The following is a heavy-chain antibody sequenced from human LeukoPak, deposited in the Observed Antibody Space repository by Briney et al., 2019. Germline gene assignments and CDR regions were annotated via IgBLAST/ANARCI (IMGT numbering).Heavy chain of an antibody. CDR3: ARQDCSGGSCYLNMFDP. V-gene: IGHV5-51*01. D-gene: IGHD2-15*01. J-gene: IGHJ5*02. CDR1: GYSFTSYW. CDR2: IYPGDSDT. Sequence: GASLKISCKGSGYSFTSYWIGWVRQMPGKGLEWMGIIYPGDSDTRYSPSFQGQVTISADKSISTAYLQWSSLKASDTAMYYCARQDCSGGSCYLNMFDPWGQGTLVTVSS.